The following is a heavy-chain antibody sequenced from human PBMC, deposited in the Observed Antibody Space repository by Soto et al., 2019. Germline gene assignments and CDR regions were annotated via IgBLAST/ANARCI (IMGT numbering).Heavy chain of an antibody. D-gene: IGHD2-21*02. Sequence: ASVKVSCTASGYSFTSYGISWVRQAPGQGLEWMGWISAYNGNTNYAQKLQGRVTMTTDTSTSTAYMELRSLRSDDTAVYYCARSEVVVTGVWFDPWGQGTLVTVSS. J-gene: IGHJ5*02. CDR2: ISAYNGNT. V-gene: IGHV1-18*01. CDR3: ARSEVVVTGVWFDP. CDR1: GYSFTSYG.